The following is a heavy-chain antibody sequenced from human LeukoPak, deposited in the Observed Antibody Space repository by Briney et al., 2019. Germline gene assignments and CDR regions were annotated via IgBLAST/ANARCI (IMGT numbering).Heavy chain of an antibody. Sequence: KPGGSLRLSCAASGFSFSIYAMNWVRQAPGKGLEWVSLIIGNGRDIRYADSVKGRFTISRDNAKNSLYLQMNSLGAEDTAMYYCARGLTTVTSLASYWGQGTLVTVSS. J-gene: IGHJ4*02. CDR1: GFSFSIYA. D-gene: IGHD4-17*01. V-gene: IGHV3-21*04. CDR2: IIGNGRDI. CDR3: ARGLTTVTSLASY.